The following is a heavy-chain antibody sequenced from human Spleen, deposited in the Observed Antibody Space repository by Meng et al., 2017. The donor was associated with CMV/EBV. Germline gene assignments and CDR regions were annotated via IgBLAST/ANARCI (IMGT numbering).Heavy chain of an antibody. Sequence: GSLRLSCTVSGVSISSYYWTWIRQPPGKGLERIGYIYYRGNTNYNPSLKSRVTMSVDTSRNQFSLTLSSVTAADTAVYYCSRDYCGGDCYSLGHWGQGSLVTVSS. V-gene: IGHV4-59*01. CDR2: IYYRGNT. CDR3: SRDYCGGDCYSLGH. J-gene: IGHJ1*01. CDR1: GVSISSYY. D-gene: IGHD2-21*01.